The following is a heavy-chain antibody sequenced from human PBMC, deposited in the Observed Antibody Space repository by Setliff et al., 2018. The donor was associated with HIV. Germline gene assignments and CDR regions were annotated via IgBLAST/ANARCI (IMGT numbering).Heavy chain of an antibody. CDR2: ISAYDGDT. CDR1: GGTFSSYV. V-gene: IGHV1-18*01. Sequence: ASVKVSCKASGGTFSSYVISWVRQAPGQRPEWMGWISAYDGDTKYAQKFHNRLSMTADTSTTTAYMDLRGLTSDDAGVYYCARGWDYGVRKPEDWGQGTLVTVSS. CDR3: ARGWDYGVRKPED. D-gene: IGHD3-10*01. J-gene: IGHJ4*02.